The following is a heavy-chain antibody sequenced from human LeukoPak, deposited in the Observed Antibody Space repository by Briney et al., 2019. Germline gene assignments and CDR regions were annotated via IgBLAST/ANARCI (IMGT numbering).Heavy chain of an antibody. J-gene: IGHJ5*02. V-gene: IGHV4-4*07. CDR3: ARSVGATGGYWFDP. CDR2: IYTSGST. CDR1: GGSISSYY. D-gene: IGHD1-26*01. Sequence: SETLSLTCTVSGGSISSYYWGWIRQPAGKGLEWIGRIYTSGSTNYNPSLKSRVTMSVDASKNQFSLKLSSVTAADTAVYYCARSVGATGGYWFDPWGQGTLVTVSS.